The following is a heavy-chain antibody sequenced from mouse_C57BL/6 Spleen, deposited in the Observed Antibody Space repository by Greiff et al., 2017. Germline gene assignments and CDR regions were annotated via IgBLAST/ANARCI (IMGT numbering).Heavy chain of an antibody. CDR2: VYPRSGNT. V-gene: IGHV1-81*01. CDR3: AREEGNWDYFDD. D-gene: IGHD4-1*01. J-gene: IGHJ2*01. Sequence: VQLQQSGAELARPGDSVKLSCKASGYTFTSYGISWVKQRTGQGLEWIGEVYPRSGNTYYNEKFKGKATLTADKSSSTAYMELRSLTSEDSAVYVCAREEGNWDYFDDWGQGTTLTVSS. CDR1: GYTFTSYG.